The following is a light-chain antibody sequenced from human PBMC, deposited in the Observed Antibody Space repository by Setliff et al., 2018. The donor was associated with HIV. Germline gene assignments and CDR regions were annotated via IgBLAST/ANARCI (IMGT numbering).Light chain of an antibody. V-gene: IGLV1-40*01. J-gene: IGLJ1*01. CDR3: QSYDSSLSGYV. Sequence: LAQPPSVFGAPGQRVTISCTGSSSNIGTGYDVHWYQQVPGTAPKLLIYANSNRPSGVPDRFSGSKSGTSASLAITGLQAEDEADYYCQSYDSSLSGYVFGTGTKVTVL. CDR2: ANS. CDR1: SSNIGTGYD.